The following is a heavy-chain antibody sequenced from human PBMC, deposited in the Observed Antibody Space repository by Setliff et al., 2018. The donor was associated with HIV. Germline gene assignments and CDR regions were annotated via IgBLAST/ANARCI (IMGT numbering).Heavy chain of an antibody. CDR2: INHSGST. J-gene: IGHJ4*02. V-gene: IGHV4-39*07. CDR1: GGSINSTSYY. D-gene: IGHD1-26*01. Sequence: SETLSLTCTVSGGSINSTSYYWGWIRQPPGKGLEWIGEINHSGSTNYNPSLKSRVTISVDTSKNQFSLRLSSVTAADTAVHYCARAPSGSYSNFDCWGQGTLVTVSS. CDR3: ARAPSGSYSNFDC.